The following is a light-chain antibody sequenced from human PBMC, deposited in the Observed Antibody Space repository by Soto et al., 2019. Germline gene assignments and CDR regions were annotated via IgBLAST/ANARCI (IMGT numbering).Light chain of an antibody. CDR2: KAS. CDR3: QQTISFPWT. CDR1: QTISSW. J-gene: IGKJ1*01. Sequence: DIQMTQSPSTLSGSGGDRVAISCRASQTISSWLAWYQQKPGKAPKLLIYKASTLKSGVPSRFSGSGSGTEFTLTISRLQPDDFATYYCQQTISFPWTFGQGTKVDIK. V-gene: IGKV1-5*03.